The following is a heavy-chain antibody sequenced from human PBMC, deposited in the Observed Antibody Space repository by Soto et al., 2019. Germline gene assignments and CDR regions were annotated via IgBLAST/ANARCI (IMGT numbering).Heavy chain of an antibody. J-gene: IGHJ4*02. CDR3: ASPRLSSDGTTPIDY. Sequence: QVQLVESGGGVVQTGRSLRLSCAASGFTFSSYAMHWVRQAPGKGLEWVAVISYDGSNKYYADSVKGRFTISRDNSKNTLYLQMNSLRAEGTAVYYSASPRLSSDGTTPIDYWGQGTLVTVSS. CDR1: GFTFSSYA. D-gene: IGHD1-1*01. CDR2: ISYDGSNK. V-gene: IGHV3-30-3*01.